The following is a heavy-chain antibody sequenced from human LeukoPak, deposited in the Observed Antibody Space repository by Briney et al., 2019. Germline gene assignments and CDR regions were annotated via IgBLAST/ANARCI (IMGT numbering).Heavy chain of an antibody. CDR3: ARGRGFWSGYPYGMDV. CDR2: IKQDGSEK. CDR1: GFTFSSYW. Sequence: GGSLRLSCAASGFTFSSYWMSWVRQAPGKGLEWVANIKQDGSEKYYVDSVKGRFTISRDNAKNSLDLQMNSLRAEDTAVYYCARGRGFWSGYPYGMDVWGQGTTVTVSS. V-gene: IGHV3-7*01. J-gene: IGHJ6*02. D-gene: IGHD3-3*01.